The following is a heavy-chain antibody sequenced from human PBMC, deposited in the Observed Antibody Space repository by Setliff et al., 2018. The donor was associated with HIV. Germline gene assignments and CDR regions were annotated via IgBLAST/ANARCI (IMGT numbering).Heavy chain of an antibody. J-gene: IGHJ3*02. D-gene: IGHD2-2*01. CDR3: ARDLHANYHVVDI. CDR1: GGSIVIGGFY. Sequence: SETLSLTCSVSGGSIVIGGFYYSWIRHRPGQGLEWIGTVYYTGKTYYNPSLQSRLTMSADTSKNQFSLKMRSVTAADTAVYFCARDLHANYHVVDIWGPGTMVTVSS. V-gene: IGHV4-31*03. CDR2: VYYTGKT.